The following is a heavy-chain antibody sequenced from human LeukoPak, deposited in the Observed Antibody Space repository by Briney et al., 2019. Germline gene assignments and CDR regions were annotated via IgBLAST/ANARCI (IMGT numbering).Heavy chain of an antibody. J-gene: IGHJ4*02. D-gene: IGHD3-10*01. CDR2: MNPNSGNT. Sequence: AAVKVSCKASGYTFTSYDINWVRQATGQGLEWMGWMNPNSGNTGYAQKFQGRVTMTRNTSISTAYMELSSLRSEDTAVYYCARRSIIYGSGSYYLYWGQGTLVTVSS. CDR3: ARRSIIYGSGSYYLY. CDR1: GYTFTSYD. V-gene: IGHV1-8*01.